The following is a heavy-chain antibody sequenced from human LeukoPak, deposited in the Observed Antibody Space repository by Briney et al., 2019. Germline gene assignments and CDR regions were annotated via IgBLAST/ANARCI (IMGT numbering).Heavy chain of an antibody. J-gene: IGHJ6*04. D-gene: IGHD3-3*01. CDR2: FIPILGTA. Sequence: SVKVSCKASGYTFTSYGISWVRQAPGQGLEWMGVFIPILGTANSTQKFQDRVTITADISTNTVYMELSSLRSEDTAEYFCAGIPVFGVVLHQEPVWGKGTTVTVSS. V-gene: IGHV1-69*10. CDR1: GYTFTSYG. CDR3: AGIPVFGVVLHQEPV.